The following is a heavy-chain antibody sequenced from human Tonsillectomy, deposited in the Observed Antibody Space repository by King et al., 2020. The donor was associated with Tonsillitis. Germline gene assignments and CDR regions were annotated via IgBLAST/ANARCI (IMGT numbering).Heavy chain of an antibody. J-gene: IGHJ4*02. CDR2: IYYSGST. CDR1: GGSISSSSYY. Sequence: QLQESGPGLVKPSETLSFTCTVSGGSISSSSYYWGWIRQPPGKGLEWIGSIYYSGSTYLNPSLKSRVTISIDTSKNQFSLRLSSVTAADTAVYYCARLYPRSGRPQRDFDYWGQGTLVTVSS. CDR3: ARLYPRSGRPQRDFDY. D-gene: IGHD6-19*01. V-gene: IGHV4-39*07.